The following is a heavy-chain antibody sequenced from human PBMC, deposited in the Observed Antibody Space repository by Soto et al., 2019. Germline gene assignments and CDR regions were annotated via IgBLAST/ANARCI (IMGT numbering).Heavy chain of an antibody. CDR3: ARAMNTAMVPHPFDY. Sequence: SETLSLTCTVSGGSISSYYWSWIRQPPGKGLEWIGYIYYSGSTNYNPSLKSRVTISVDTSKNQFSLKLSSVTAADTAVYYCARAMNTAMVPHPFDYWGQGTLVTVSS. CDR2: IYYSGST. D-gene: IGHD5-18*01. V-gene: IGHV4-59*01. CDR1: GGSISSYY. J-gene: IGHJ4*02.